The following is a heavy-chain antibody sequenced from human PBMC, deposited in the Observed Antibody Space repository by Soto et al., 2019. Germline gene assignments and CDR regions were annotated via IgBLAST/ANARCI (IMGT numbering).Heavy chain of an antibody. CDR2: TTSSGRTQ. CDR1: GFTFGDYY. CDR3: ARSYGLI. Sequence: GGSLRLSCVASGFTFGDYYMSWIRQASGKGLECVSYTTSSGRTQYYADSVKGRFTVSRDNAENSLYLQMNSLRVEDTAVYFCARSYGLIWGQGTLVTVSS. V-gene: IGHV3-11*01. J-gene: IGHJ4*02. D-gene: IGHD3-16*01.